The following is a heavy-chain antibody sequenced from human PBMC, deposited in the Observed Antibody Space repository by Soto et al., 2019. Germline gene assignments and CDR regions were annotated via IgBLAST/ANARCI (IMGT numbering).Heavy chain of an antibody. CDR3: ARWPQLEPRFDY. J-gene: IGHJ4*02. D-gene: IGHD1-1*01. V-gene: IGHV4-39*07. CDR1: GGSFSSSFYY. CDR2: IYYSGST. Sequence: PSETLSLTCTVSGGSFSSSFYYWGWVRQPPGKGLEWIGSIYYSGSTYYNPSLKSRVTISVDTSKNQFSLKLSSVTAADTAVYYCARWPQLEPRFDYWGQGPLVTVSS.